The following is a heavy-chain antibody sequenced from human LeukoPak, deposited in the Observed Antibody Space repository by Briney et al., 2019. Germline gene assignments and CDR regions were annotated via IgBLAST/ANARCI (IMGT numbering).Heavy chain of an antibody. V-gene: IGHV3-21*06. Sequence: PGGSLRLTCVASEFRFGRDWISWVRQAPGKGLEWVASIGPTGSDRYHADSIKGRFTISRDNANNFLYLQMNSLRAEDTAVYYCATETNGRHYDYWGQGTLLTVSS. CDR1: EFRFGRDW. D-gene: IGHD1-14*01. CDR2: IGPTGSDR. CDR3: ATETNGRHYDY. J-gene: IGHJ4*02.